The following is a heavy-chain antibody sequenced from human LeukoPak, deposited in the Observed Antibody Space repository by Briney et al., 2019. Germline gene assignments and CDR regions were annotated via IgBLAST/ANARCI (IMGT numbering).Heavy chain of an antibody. V-gene: IGHV4-59*01. CDR1: GGSISSYY. CDR2: IYYSGST. Sequence: SETLSLTCTVSGGSISSYYWSWVRQAPGKGLEWIGYIYYSGSTNYNPSLKSRVTISVDTSKNQFSLKLSSVTAADTAVYYCARVLGGDDAFDIWGQGTMVTVSS. CDR3: ARVLGGDDAFDI. D-gene: IGHD3-16*01. J-gene: IGHJ3*02.